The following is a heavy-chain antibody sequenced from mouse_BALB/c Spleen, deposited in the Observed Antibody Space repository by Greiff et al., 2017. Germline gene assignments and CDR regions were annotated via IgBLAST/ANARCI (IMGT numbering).Heavy chain of an antibody. V-gene: IGHV5-12-2*01. CDR3: ARLNYYGSSRAWFAY. Sequence: EVKLVESGGGLVQPGGSLKLSCAASGFTFSSYTMSWVRQTPEKRLEWVAYISNGGGSTYYPDTVKGRFTISRDNAKNTLYLQMSSLKSEDTAMYYCARLNYYGSSRAWFAYWGQGTLVTVSA. CDR1: GFTFSSYT. J-gene: IGHJ3*01. D-gene: IGHD1-1*01. CDR2: ISNGGGST.